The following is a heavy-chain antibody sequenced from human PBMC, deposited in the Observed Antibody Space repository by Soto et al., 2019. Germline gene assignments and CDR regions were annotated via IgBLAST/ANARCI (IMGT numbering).Heavy chain of an antibody. J-gene: IGHJ4*02. CDR3: ARAGGIAVANDFDY. D-gene: IGHD6-19*01. V-gene: IGHV1-18*01. CDR2: ISIYNGNT. Sequence: ASVKVSCKASGYTFTSYAMHWVRQAPGQGLEWMGWISIYNGNTNYAQQLQGRVTMTTDTSTSTAYMELRSLRSDDTAVYYCARAGGIAVANDFDYWGQGTLVTVSS. CDR1: GYTFTSYA.